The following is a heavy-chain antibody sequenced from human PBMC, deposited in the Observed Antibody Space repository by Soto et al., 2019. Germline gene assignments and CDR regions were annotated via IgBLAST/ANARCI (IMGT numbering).Heavy chain of an antibody. V-gene: IGHV3-30*18. D-gene: IGHD6-19*01. Sequence: VQLVESGGGVVQPGRSLRLSCAASGFTFSDYAMHWVRQAPGKGLEWVSVVSHDGRNTHYADSVKGRFTISRDSSKNTVSMEVTSLRAEDTAVYYCAKGGRKWMVTSDFNYWGQGALVTVSS. J-gene: IGHJ4*02. CDR1: GFTFSDYA. CDR3: AKGGRKWMVTSDFNY. CDR2: VSHDGRNT.